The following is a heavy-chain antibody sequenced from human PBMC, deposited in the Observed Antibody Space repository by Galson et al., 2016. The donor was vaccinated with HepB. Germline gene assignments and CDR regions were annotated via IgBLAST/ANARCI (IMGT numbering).Heavy chain of an antibody. CDR1: GLTVSNNY. J-gene: IGHJ4*02. V-gene: IGHV3-66*01. CDR2: IYSIGTT. CDR3: ARNVPVTIFGY. D-gene: IGHD3-3*01. Sequence: SLRLSCAASGLTVSNNYMTWVRHAPGKGLEWVSLIYSIGTTLYADSVKGRFTISRDSSKNTLYLQMNSLRPEDTAVYYCARNVPVTIFGYWGQGTLVTVSS.